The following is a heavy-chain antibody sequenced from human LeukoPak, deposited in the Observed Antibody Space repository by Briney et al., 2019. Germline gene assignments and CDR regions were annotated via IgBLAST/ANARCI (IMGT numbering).Heavy chain of an antibody. CDR3: ARGSLPYYYDSSGYKGYFDY. Sequence: PGGSLGLSCAASGFTFSSYVMHWVRQAPGKGLEWVAVISYDGSNKYYADSVKGRFTISRDNSKNTLYLQMNSLRAEDTAVYYCARGSLPYYYDSSGYKGYFDYWGQGTLVTVSS. CDR1: GFTFSSYV. V-gene: IGHV3-30*03. D-gene: IGHD3-22*01. CDR2: ISYDGSNK. J-gene: IGHJ4*02.